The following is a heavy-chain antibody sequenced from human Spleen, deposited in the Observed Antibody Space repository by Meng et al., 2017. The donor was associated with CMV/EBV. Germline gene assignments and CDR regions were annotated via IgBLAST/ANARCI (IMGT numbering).Heavy chain of an antibody. CDR3: AKLPQIWSSNYY. V-gene: IGHV3-23*01. CDR1: GFTFSSYA. Sequence: GGSLRLSCAASGFTFSSYAMSWVRQAPGKGLEWVSSLSASGTITEYGDSVKGRFTISRDNSKNTVYLQMNNLRAEDTAMYYCAKLPQIWSSNYYWGKGTLVTVSS. D-gene: IGHD5-18*01. CDR2: LSASGTIT. J-gene: IGHJ4*02.